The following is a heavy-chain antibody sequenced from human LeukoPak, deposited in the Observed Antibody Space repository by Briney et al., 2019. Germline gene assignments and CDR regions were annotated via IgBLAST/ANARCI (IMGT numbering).Heavy chain of an antibody. Sequence: GGSLRLSCAASGFTFSSYAMRWVRQAPGKGLEWVSAISGGDGSTYFADSVKGRFTISRDNSKNTLYLQMNSLRAEDTAVYYCAKDRFRLPLDYWGQGTLVTVSS. J-gene: IGHJ4*02. V-gene: IGHV3-23*01. D-gene: IGHD3-10*01. CDR1: GFTFSSYA. CDR2: ISGGDGST. CDR3: AKDRFRLPLDY.